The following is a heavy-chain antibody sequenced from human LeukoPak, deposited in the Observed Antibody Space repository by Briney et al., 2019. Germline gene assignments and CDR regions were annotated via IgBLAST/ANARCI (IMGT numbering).Heavy chain of an antibody. Sequence: GGSLRPSCAASGFTFSSYAMSWVRQAPGKGLEWVSAISGSGGSTYYADSVKGRFTISRGNSKNTLYLQMNSLRAEDTAVYYCAKDQLTTEYYYGMDVWGQGTTVTVSS. CDR1: GFTFSSYA. CDR3: AKDQLTTEYYYGMDV. V-gene: IGHV3-23*01. CDR2: ISGSGGST. D-gene: IGHD3-3*01. J-gene: IGHJ6*02.